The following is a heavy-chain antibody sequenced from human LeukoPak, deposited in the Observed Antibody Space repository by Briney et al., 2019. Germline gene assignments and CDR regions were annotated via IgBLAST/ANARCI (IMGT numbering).Heavy chain of an antibody. CDR1: DYSISSGYF. CDR3: ARPPDNSDYGAAFEC. Sequence: PSETLSLTCGVSDYSISSGYFWGWIRQPPGKGLEWIGSIYHSGTTYYNPSLKSRVTISVDTSKNQFSLKLSSVTAADTAVYYCARPPDNSDYGAAFECWGQGTLVTVSS. V-gene: IGHV4-38-2*01. CDR2: IYHSGTT. D-gene: IGHD4-11*01. J-gene: IGHJ4*02.